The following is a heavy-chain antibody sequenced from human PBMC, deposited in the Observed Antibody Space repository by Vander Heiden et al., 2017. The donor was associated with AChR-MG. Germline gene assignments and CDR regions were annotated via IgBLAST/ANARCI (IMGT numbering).Heavy chain of an antibody. V-gene: IGHV3-30-3*01. CDR1: GVTFSSYA. D-gene: IGHD2-15*01. CDR2: ISNNGSNK. Sequence: QVQLVESGGGVVQPGWSLRLSCAAPGVTFSSYAMHWVRQAPGKGLGWVAVISNNGSNKNYPDSGKGRFTISRDNSKNTLYLQMNSLRAEDTAVYYCASGGGTRGYWGQGTLVTVSS. CDR3: ASGGGTRGY. J-gene: IGHJ4*02.